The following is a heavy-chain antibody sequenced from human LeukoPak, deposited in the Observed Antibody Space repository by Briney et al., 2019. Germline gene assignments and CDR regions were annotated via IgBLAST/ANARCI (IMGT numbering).Heavy chain of an antibody. J-gene: IGHJ6*03. CDR2: ISYDENTK. CDR1: GFTFSSHG. V-gene: IGHV3-30*18. CDR3: AKGSSGYSYYMDV. Sequence: GGSLRLSCEASGFTFSSHGMHWVRQVPGKGLEWVAVISYDENTKYYVDSVKGRFTISRDNSKNTLYLQMHTLRSEDTGVYFCAKGSSGYSYYMDVWGKGTTVTISS. D-gene: IGHD3-22*01.